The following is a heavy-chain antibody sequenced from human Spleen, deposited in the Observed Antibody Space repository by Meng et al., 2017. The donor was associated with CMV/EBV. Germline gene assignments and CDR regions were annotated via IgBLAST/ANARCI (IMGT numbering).Heavy chain of an antibody. Sequence: SETLSLTCSVSGDSVRSYYWSWIRQPPGKGLEWIGYTYYSGRTNYKPSLKSRVTISVDTSQNQVYLTLSSVTAADTAAYYCARWYGITGMGNDFYFYGVDVWGQGTPVTVSS. J-gene: IGHJ6*02. V-gene: IGHV4-59*02. CDR2: TYYSGRT. CDR3: ARWYGITGMGNDFYFYGVDV. D-gene: IGHD2-15*01. CDR1: GDSVRSYY.